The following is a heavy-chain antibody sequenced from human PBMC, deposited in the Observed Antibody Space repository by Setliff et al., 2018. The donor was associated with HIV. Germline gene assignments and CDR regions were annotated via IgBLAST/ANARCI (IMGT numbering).Heavy chain of an antibody. CDR2: ISSSSSTI. CDR1: GSTFSGYR. Sequence: GGSLRPSGAAAGSTFSGYRMNWFRQAPGKGLDWVSYISSSSSTIYYADSVKGRFTISRDNAKNSLFLQMNSLRAEDTAVYYCARDIGIRIMVAASDAFDIWGQGTMVTVSS. CDR3: ARDIGIRIMVAASDAFDI. V-gene: IGHV3-48*01. J-gene: IGHJ3*02. D-gene: IGHD2-8*01.